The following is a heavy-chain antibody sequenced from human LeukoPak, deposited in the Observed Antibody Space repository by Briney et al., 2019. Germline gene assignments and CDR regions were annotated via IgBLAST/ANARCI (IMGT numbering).Heavy chain of an antibody. CDR2: TTSSSGII. Sequence: PGGSLRLSCAASGFSFSSFSMNSVRQAPGKGLEWVSYTTSSSGIIYYADSVKGRFTISRDNARNSLYLQMNSMRDEDTAVYYCARSLRYLPPGGLYYFFSCGQGALVTVSS. CDR1: GFSFSSFS. J-gene: IGHJ4*02. CDR3: ARSLRYLPPGGLYYFFS. V-gene: IGHV3-48*02. D-gene: IGHD3-9*01.